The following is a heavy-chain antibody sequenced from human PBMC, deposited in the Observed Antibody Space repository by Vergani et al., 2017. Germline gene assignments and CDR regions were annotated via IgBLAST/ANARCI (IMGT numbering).Heavy chain of an antibody. CDR3: TRDVVYSAYSSSWPVDY. CDR2: IRSKAYGGTT. Sequence: EVQLVESGGGLVQPGRSLRLSCTASGFTFGDYAMSWFRQAPGKGLEWVGFIRSKAYGGTTEYAASVKGRFTISRDDSKSIAYLQMNSLKTEDTAVYYCTRDVVYSAYSSSWPVDYWGQGTLVTVSS. D-gene: IGHD6-13*01. V-gene: IGHV3-49*03. CDR1: GFTFGDYA. J-gene: IGHJ4*02.